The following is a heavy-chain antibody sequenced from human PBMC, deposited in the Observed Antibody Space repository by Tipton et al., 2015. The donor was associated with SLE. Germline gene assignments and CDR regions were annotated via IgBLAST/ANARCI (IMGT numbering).Heavy chain of an antibody. D-gene: IGHD2-15*01. J-gene: IGHJ5*02. CDR3: ARHIDCINHRCYSPWFDP. CDR1: DGSIRDYY. Sequence: LRLSCTVSDGSIRDYYWTWIRQPAGEGLEWIGYIYNSGSSSYNPSLKSRVTMTIDTSKNQFSLELRSVTAADTAVYYCARHIDCINHRCYSPWFDPWGQGTLVTVSS. CDR2: IYNSGSS. V-gene: IGHV4-59*03.